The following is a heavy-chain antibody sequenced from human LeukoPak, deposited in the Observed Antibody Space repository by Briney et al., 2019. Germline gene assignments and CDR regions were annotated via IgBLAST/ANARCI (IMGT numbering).Heavy chain of an antibody. CDR1: GYTFTSYG. Sequence: ASVKVSCKASGYTFTSYGISWVRQAPGQGLEWMGWISAYNSNTNYAQKKLQGRVTMTTDTSTSTAYMELRSLRSDDTAVYYCARDLRRDTSGWNSQAVLDYWGQGTLVTVSS. D-gene: IGHD6-19*01. CDR3: ARDLRRDTSGWNSQAVLDY. CDR2: ISAYNSNT. J-gene: IGHJ4*02. V-gene: IGHV1-18*01.